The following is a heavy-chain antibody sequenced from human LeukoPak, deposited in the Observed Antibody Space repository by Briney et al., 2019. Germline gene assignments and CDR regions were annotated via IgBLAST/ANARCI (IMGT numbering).Heavy chain of an antibody. D-gene: IGHD6-19*01. J-gene: IGHJ4*02. V-gene: IGHV3-23*01. CDR3: AKDRGRAVAGSEFGY. Sequence: PGGSLRLSCAASGFTFSSYGMTWVRQAPGKGLEWVSVISGSGGSTNYADSVKGRFTISRDNSKNTLYLEMNSLRAEDTALYYCAKDRGRAVAGSEFGYWGQGTLVTVSS. CDR2: ISGSGGST. CDR1: GFTFSSYG.